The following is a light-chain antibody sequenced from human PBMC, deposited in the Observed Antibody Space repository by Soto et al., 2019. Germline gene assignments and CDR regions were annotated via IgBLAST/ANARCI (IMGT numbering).Light chain of an antibody. CDR3: SSYTSGSTLVV. CDR1: SSDVGGYNY. V-gene: IGLV2-14*01. CDR2: DVS. Sequence: QSALTQPASVSGSPGQSITISYTGTSSDVGGYNYVSWYQQHPGKAPKLMLYDVSHRPTGVSNRFSGSKSGNTASLTISGLQAEDEGDCYCSSYTSGSTLVVFGGGTQLTVL. J-gene: IGLJ2*01.